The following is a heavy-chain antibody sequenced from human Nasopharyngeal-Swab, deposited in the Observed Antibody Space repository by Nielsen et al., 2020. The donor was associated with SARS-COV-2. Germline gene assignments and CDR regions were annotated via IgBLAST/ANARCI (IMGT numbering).Heavy chain of an antibody. V-gene: IGHV3-23*01. J-gene: IGHJ4*02. Sequence: LKISCAASGFPFSSYAMSWVRQAPGKGLEWVSAISGSGGSTYYADSVKGRFTISRDNSKNTLYLQMNSLRAEDTAVYYCAKRPTGSTFGDWGQGTLVTVSS. D-gene: IGHD3-16*01. CDR1: GFPFSSYA. CDR2: ISGSGGST. CDR3: AKRPTGSTFGD.